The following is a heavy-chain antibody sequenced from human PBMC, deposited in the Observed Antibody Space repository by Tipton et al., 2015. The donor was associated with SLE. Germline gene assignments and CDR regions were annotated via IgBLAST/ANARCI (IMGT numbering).Heavy chain of an antibody. CDR2: ISSNGGST. J-gene: IGHJ4*02. CDR1: GITLRTYA. Sequence: GSLRLSCAAYGITLRTYAMHWVRQVQGKGLEYVSGISSNGGSTDYAKSVKGRFTISRDNSKNTVYLQMGSLRSEDMGVYYCARPAHQYFCDSTSCYSGDYFDSWGQGSLVTVSS. D-gene: IGHD2-2*01. CDR3: ARPAHQYFCDSTSCYSGDYFDS. V-gene: IGHV3-64*01.